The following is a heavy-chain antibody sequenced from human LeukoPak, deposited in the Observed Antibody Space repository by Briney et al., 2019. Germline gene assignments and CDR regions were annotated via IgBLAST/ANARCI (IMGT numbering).Heavy chain of an antibody. CDR1: GYSFTSYW. Sequence: GESLKISCKGSGYSFTSYWIGWVRQMPGKGLEWMGIIYPGDSGTRYSPSFQGQVTISADKSISTAYLQWSSLKASDTAMYYCARQNDILTRFVGFDYWGQGTLVTVSS. J-gene: IGHJ4*02. V-gene: IGHV5-51*01. D-gene: IGHD3-9*01. CDR3: ARQNDILTRFVGFDY. CDR2: IYPGDSGT.